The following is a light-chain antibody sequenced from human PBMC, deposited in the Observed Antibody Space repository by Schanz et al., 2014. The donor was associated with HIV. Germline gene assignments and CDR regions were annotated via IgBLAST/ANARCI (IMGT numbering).Light chain of an antibody. CDR1: SSNIGAGYD. J-gene: IGLJ2*01. Sequence: QSALTQPPSVSGAPGQRVTISCTGSSSNIGAGYDVHWYQQLPGAAPKLLINNNNNRPSGVPDRFSGSKSGTSASLVITGLQAEDEGDYYCQSYDNSLSGPVVFGGGTKLTVL. CDR3: QSYDNSLSGPVV. V-gene: IGLV1-40*01. CDR2: NNN.